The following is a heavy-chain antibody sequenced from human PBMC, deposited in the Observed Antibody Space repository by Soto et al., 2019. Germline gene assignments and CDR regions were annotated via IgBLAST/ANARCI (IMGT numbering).Heavy chain of an antibody. V-gene: IGHV1-69*12. Sequence: QVQLVQSGAEVKKPGSSVKVSCKASGGTFSSYAISWVRQAPGQGLEWMGGIIPIFGTANYAQKFQGRVTITADESXTTAYMELSSLRAEDTAVYYCAREHPPYYDSSPKSLWGQGTLVTVSS. CDR2: IIPIFGTA. CDR3: AREHPPYYDSSPKSL. D-gene: IGHD3-22*01. J-gene: IGHJ4*02. CDR1: GGTFSSYA.